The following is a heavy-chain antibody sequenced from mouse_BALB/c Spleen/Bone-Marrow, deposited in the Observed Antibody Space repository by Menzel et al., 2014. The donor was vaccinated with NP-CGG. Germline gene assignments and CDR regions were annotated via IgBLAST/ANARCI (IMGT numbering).Heavy chain of an antibody. CDR2: ISNLAYSI. CDR3: ARAGYDGYPWYFDV. CDR1: GFTFSDYG. Sequence: VQLQQSGGGLMQPGGSRKLSCAASGFTFSDYGMAWVRQAPGKGPEWVAFISNLAYSIYYADTVTGRFTISRENAKNTLYLEISSLRSEDSAMYYCARAGYDGYPWYFDVWGAGTTVTVSS. V-gene: IGHV5-15*02. J-gene: IGHJ1*01. D-gene: IGHD2-3*01.